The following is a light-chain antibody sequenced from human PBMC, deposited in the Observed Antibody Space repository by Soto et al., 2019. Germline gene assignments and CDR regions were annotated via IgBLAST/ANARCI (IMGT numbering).Light chain of an antibody. CDR1: QSVSGW. CDR2: DAS. Sequence: DIQLTQSPSTLSASVGGTVTVTCRASQSVSGWLAWYQQKPGEAPKLLIYDASSLESGVPSRFSGSGSGTDFTLTISSLQPEDFATYYCQEASRIPITFGQGTRLEI. V-gene: IGKV1-5*01. CDR3: QEASRIPIT. J-gene: IGKJ5*01.